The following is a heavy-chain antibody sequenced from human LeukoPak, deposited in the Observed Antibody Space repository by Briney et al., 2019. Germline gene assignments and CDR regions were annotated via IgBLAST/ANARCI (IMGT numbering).Heavy chain of an antibody. CDR2: IYYSGST. CDR1: GGSISSGDYY. Sequence: SQTLSLTCTVSGGSISSGDYYWSWIRQPPGKVQEWIGYIYYSGSTYYNPSLKSRVTISVDTSKNQFSLKLSSVTAADTAVYYCAGTYYDFTSPFDYWGQGTLVTVSS. J-gene: IGHJ4*02. CDR3: AGTYYDFTSPFDY. D-gene: IGHD3-3*01. V-gene: IGHV4-30-4*08.